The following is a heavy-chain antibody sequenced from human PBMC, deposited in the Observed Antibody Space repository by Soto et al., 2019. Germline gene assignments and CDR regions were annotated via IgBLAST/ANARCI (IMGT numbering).Heavy chain of an antibody. D-gene: IGHD6-13*01. V-gene: IGHV1-18*01. CDR1: GYTFTSYG. CDR3: ACEQQLATFQH. J-gene: IGHJ1*01. CDR2: ISAYSGNT. Sequence: GASVKVSCKASGYTFTSYGISWVRQAPGQGLEWMGWISAYSGNTNYAQRLQGRVTMTTDTSTSTAYMEVSSLTSEDTAVYYCACEQQLATFQHWGQGTLVTVSS.